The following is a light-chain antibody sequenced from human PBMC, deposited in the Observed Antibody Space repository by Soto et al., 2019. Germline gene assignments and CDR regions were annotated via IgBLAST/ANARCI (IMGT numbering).Light chain of an antibody. Sequence: CSASQSISSYLNWYQQKPGKAPKVLIYAASNLQGGVPSRISGSGSGKEFTVSILSLQPEDVATYKCEHSYSIAINIGPGTRLEIK. CDR1: QSISSY. CDR3: EHSYSIAIN. V-gene: IGKV1-39*01. CDR2: AAS. J-gene: IGKJ5*01.